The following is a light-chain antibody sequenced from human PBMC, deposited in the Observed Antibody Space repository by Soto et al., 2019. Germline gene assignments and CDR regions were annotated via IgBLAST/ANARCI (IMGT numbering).Light chain of an antibody. CDR2: DVS. Sequence: QSVLTQPASVSGSPGQSITISCTGTSSDVGGYNYVSWYQHRPGEAPKLMIYDVSNRPSGVSNRFSCSKSGNTASLTISGLQPEDEADYYCSSYTTSNTRQIVFGTGTKVTVL. V-gene: IGLV2-14*03. J-gene: IGLJ1*01. CDR1: SSDVGGYNY. CDR3: SSYTTSNTRQIV.